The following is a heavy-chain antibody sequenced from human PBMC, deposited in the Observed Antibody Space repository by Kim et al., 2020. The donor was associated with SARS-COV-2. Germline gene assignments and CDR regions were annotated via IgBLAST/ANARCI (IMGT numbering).Heavy chain of an antibody. J-gene: IGHJ4*02. CDR3: ARGPLLWFGELQIGIDY. V-gene: IGHV3-74*01. CDR1: GFTFSSYW. Sequence: GGSLRLSCAASGFTFSSYWMHWVRQAPGKGLVWVSRINSDGSSTSYADSVKGRFTISRDNAKNTLYLQMNSLRAEDTAVYYCARGPLLWFGELQIGIDYWGQGTLVTVSS. CDR2: INSDGSST. D-gene: IGHD3-10*01.